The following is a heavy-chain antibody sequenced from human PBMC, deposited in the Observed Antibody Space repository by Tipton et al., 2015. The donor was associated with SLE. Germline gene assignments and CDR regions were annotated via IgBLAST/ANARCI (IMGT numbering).Heavy chain of an antibody. V-gene: IGHV4-59*12. CDR3: ASIAVWYYYGMDV. D-gene: IGHD2-15*01. CDR1: GGSISSYY. Sequence: TLSLTCTVPGGSISSYYWSWIRQPPGKGLEWIGYIYYSGSTNYNPSLKSRVTISVDTSKNQFSLKLSSVTAADTAVYYCASIAVWYYYGMDVWGQGTTVTVSS. J-gene: IGHJ6*02. CDR2: IYYSGST.